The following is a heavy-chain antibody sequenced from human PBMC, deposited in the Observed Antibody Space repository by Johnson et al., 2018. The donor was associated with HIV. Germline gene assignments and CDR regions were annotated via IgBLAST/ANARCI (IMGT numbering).Heavy chain of an antibody. CDR1: GFSVSSKY. D-gene: IGHD1-26*01. V-gene: IGHV3-66*03. J-gene: IGHJ3*01. Sequence: VQLVESGGGLIQLGGSLRLSCAASGFSVSSKYMSWVRQAPGKGLEWVSALYRSGSTYYVDSVKGRFTISRDNSKNTLYLQMNSLRAEDTAVYYCAKGDTVVGAKYAFDFWGQGTMVTVSS. CDR3: AKGDTVVGAKYAFDF. CDR2: LYRSGST.